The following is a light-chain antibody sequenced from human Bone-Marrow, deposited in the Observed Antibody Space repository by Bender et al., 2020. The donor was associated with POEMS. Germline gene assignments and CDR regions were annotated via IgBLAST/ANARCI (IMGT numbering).Light chain of an antibody. CDR1: SSDVGSFNL. CDR3: CSYAGSSTR. J-gene: IGLJ1*01. V-gene: IGLV2-23*02. Sequence: QSALTQPASVSGSPGQSITISCTGTSSDVGSFNLVSWYQQHPGKVPKLMIYAVTKRPSGISNRFSGSKSGNTASLTISGLQADDEADYYCCSYAGSSTRFGTGTKVTVL. CDR2: AVT.